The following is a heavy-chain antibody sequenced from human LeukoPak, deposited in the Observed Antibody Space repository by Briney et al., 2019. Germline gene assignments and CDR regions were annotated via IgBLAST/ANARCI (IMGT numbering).Heavy chain of an antibody. Sequence: GGSLRLSCTGSGFTISSYGMSWVRQAPGKGLEWVSAISGGVDSTYYADSVKGRFTISRDSSKNTLYLQMDGRRAEDTAIYYCAKDSPLCTYWGQGTLVGVSS. CDR1: GFTISSYG. CDR3: AKDSPLCTY. D-gene: IGHD2-8*01. V-gene: IGHV3-23*01. J-gene: IGHJ4*02. CDR2: ISGGVDST.